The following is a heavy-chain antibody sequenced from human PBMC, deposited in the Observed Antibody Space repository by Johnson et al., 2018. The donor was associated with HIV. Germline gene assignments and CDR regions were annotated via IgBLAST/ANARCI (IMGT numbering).Heavy chain of an antibody. D-gene: IGHD5/OR15-5a*01. CDR3: ARDVYAGAHEN. CDR1: GFTFSSNA. CDR2: IKQDGSEK. V-gene: IGHV3-7*03. J-gene: IGHJ3*01. Sequence: VQLVESGGGVVQPGRSLRLSCAASGFTFSSNAMHWVRQAPGKGLEWVANIKQDGSEKYYVDSVKGRFTISRDNAKNSLYLQMNSLRAEDTAVYYCARDVYAGAHENWGQGTRVTVSS.